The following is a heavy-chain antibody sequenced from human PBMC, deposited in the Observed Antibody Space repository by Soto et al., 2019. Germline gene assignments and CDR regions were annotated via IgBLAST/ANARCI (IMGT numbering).Heavy chain of an antibody. D-gene: IGHD3-22*01. V-gene: IGHV1-18*01. J-gene: IGHJ5*02. CDR3: ARDRTPYYYDSSGYSNWFDP. CDR1: GYTFTSYG. CDR2: ISAYNGNT. Sequence: GASVKVSCKASGYTFTSYGISWVRQAPGQGLEWMGWISAYNGNTNYAQKLQGRVTMTTDTSTSTAYMELRSLRSDDTAVYYCARDRTPYYYDSSGYSNWFDPWGQGTLVTVS.